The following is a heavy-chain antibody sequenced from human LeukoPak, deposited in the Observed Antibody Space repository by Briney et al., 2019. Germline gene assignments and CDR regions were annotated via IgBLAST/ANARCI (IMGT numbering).Heavy chain of an antibody. CDR2: IYYSGST. Sequence: SETLSLTCTFSGGSISDTIYYWGWIRQPPGKGLEWIGSIYYSGSTYYNPSLKSRVTVSVDTSKNQFSLKLSSVTAADTAVYYCARLPTTYYFDYWGQGTLVTVSS. CDR3: ARLPTTYYFDY. V-gene: IGHV4-39*01. J-gene: IGHJ4*02. D-gene: IGHD5-12*01. CDR1: GGSISDTIYY.